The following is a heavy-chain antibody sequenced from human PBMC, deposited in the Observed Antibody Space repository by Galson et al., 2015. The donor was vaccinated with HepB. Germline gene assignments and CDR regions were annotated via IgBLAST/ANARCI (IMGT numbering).Heavy chain of an antibody. CDR1: AYTFFTYA. D-gene: IGHD3-10*01. CDR3: ARTDVGGSGSYLYYYYYYMDV. CDR2: INAGNGNT. Sequence: SVKVSCKASAYTFFTYAMHWVRQAPGQRLEWMGWINAGNGNTEYSQKLQGRVTMTRNTSISTAYMELSSLRSEDTAVYYCARTDVGGSGSYLYYYYYYMDVWGKGTTVTVSS. J-gene: IGHJ6*03. V-gene: IGHV1-3*01.